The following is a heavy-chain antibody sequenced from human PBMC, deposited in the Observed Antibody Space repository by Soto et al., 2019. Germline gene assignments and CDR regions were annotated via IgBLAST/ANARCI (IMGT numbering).Heavy chain of an antibody. Sequence: QVQLVESGGGVVQPGRSLRLSCAASGFTFSSYGMHWVRQAPGKGLEGVAVIWYDGSNKYYADSVKGRFTISRDNSKNTLYLQMNSLRAEDTAVYYCARAGDSGSYFQHWGQCTLVTVSS. CDR2: IWYDGSNK. CDR1: GFTFSSYG. D-gene: IGHD1-26*01. J-gene: IGHJ1*01. CDR3: ARAGDSGSYFQH. V-gene: IGHV3-33*01.